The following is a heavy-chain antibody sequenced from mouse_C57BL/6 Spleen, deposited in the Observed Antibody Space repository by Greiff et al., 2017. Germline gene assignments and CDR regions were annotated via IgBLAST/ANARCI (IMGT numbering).Heavy chain of an antibody. J-gene: IGHJ2*01. D-gene: IGHD1-1*01. CDR2: ISYDGSN. CDR1: GYSITSGYY. Sequence: VQLKESGPGLVKPSQSLSLSCSVTGYSITSGYYWNWIRQFPGNKLEWMGYISYDGSNNYNPSLKNRISITRDTSKNQFFLKLNSVTTEDTATYYCARKGITTVVDYFDYWGQGTTLTVSS. V-gene: IGHV3-6*01. CDR3: ARKGITTVVDYFDY.